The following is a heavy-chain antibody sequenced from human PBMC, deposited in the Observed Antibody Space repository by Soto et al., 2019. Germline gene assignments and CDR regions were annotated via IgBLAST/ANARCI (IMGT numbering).Heavy chain of an antibody. CDR3: ARISLGREPTDAFDI. CDR2: LSTYREDR. CDR1: GYTFTKFG. V-gene: IGHV1-18*01. D-gene: IGHD1-26*01. J-gene: IGHJ3*02. Sequence: QVQLVQSGAEVKKPGASVKVSCKASGYTFTKFGISWVRQAPGQGLEWLGWLSTYREDRNYAQRVQDRVSMTTDTSSSTAYMELRTLISDDTAVYYCARISLGREPTDAFDIWGQGTMVTVSS.